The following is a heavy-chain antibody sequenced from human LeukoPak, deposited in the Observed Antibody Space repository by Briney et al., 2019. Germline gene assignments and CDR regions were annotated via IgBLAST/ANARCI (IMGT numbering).Heavy chain of an antibody. CDR2: IKEDGSVI. CDR1: GFTFSSYW. D-gene: IGHD3-3*01. J-gene: IGHJ4*02. V-gene: IGHV3-7*01. CDR3: ATDRGWRTSGYYLYYFES. Sequence: GGSLRLSCAASGFTFSSYWMNWVRQAPGKGLEWVAIIKEDGSVIHYVDSVKGRFTISRDNTKSSLYLQMSSLRAEDTAVYYCATDRGWRTSGYYLYYFESWGQGTLVTVSS.